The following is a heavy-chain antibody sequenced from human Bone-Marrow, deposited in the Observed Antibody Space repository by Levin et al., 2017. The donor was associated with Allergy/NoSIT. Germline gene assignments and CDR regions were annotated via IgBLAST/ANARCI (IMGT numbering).Heavy chain of an antibody. CDR1: GFTVSNHY. D-gene: IGHD2-2*01. CDR2: IYSGGST. J-gene: IGHJ4*02. Sequence: GESLKISCVASGFTVSNHYMRWVRQAPGKGLEWVSLIYSGGSTHYADSVKGRFTISRDNSKNTLYLQMNSLRVEDTAVYYCGSSPNAGYWRQGTLVTVSS. V-gene: IGHV3-66*01. CDR3: GSSPNAGY.